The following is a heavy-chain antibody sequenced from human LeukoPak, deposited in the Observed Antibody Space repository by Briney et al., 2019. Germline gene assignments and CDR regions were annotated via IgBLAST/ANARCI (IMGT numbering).Heavy chain of an antibody. CDR2: ISWNSGSI. CDR3: ATSLGPLTEY. V-gene: IGHV3-9*01. D-gene: IGHD7-27*01. CDR1: GFIFNNYA. J-gene: IGHJ4*02. Sequence: PGRSLRLSCAGSGFIFNNYAMHWVRQPPGKGLEWVSGISWNSGSIDYADSVKGRFTISRDNAKNSLYLQMNSLRAEDTALYYCATSLGPLTEYWGQGTLVTVSS.